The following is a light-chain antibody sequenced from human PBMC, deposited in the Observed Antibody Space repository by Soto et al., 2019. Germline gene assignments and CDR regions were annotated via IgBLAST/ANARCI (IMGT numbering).Light chain of an antibody. CDR1: QTISSSF. Sequence: EIVLTQSPGTLSLSPGERATLSCRASQTISSSFLAWYQQKPGQAPSLLIYRASRRAPGIPDRFSGSGSWTDFTRTISGPEPEDFAMYYCHQFDSSPLDTFGPGTKVEIK. J-gene: IGKJ3*01. CDR2: RAS. CDR3: HQFDSSPLDT. V-gene: IGKV3-20*01.